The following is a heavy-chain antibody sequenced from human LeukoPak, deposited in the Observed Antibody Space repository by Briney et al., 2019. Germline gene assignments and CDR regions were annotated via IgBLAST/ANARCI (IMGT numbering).Heavy chain of an antibody. J-gene: IGHJ4*02. CDR3: AKISSAASRILLYYFDY. CDR1: GFTFSSYA. Sequence: GGSLRLSCAASGFTFSSYAMSWVRQAPGKGLEWVSAISGSGGSTYYADSVKGRFTISRDNSKNTLYLQMNSLRAEDTAVYYCAKISSAASRILLYYFDYWGQGTLVTVSS. V-gene: IGHV3-23*01. CDR2: ISGSGGST. D-gene: IGHD2-2*01.